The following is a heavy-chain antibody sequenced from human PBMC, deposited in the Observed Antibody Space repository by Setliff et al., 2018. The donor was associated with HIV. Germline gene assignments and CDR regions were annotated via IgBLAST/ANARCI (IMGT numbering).Heavy chain of an antibody. CDR2: MNPNSGNT. Sequence: ASVKVSCKASGGTFSSYVINWVRQAPGQGLEWMGWMNPNSGNTGYAQKFQGRVTITRNTFISTAYMELSSLRSEDTAVYYCARGLGSGSYYNYYYYYMDVWGKGTTVTVSS. J-gene: IGHJ6*03. V-gene: IGHV1-8*03. D-gene: IGHD3-10*01. CDR3: ARGLGSGSYYNYYYYYMDV. CDR1: GGTFSSYV.